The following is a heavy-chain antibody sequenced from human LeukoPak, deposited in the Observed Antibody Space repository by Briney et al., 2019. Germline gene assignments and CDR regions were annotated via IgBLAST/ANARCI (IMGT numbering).Heavy chain of an antibody. D-gene: IGHD5-12*01. CDR2: ICPGDSDT. CDR3: ALRSGYDYDY. V-gene: IGHV5-51*01. Sequence: PGESLKISCKASGFSFTNYCIGWVRQMPGKGLEWMGIICPGDSDTRYSPSFQGQVTISADKSISTAYLQWSSLKASDTAMYYCALRSGYDYDYWGQGTLVTVSS. J-gene: IGHJ4*02. CDR1: GFSFTNYC.